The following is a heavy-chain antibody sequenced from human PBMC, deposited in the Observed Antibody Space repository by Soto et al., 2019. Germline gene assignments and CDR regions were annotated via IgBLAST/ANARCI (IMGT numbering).Heavy chain of an antibody. J-gene: IGHJ4*02. V-gene: IGHV3-23*01. CDR2: ISGSGGST. CDR3: AKFTGATWSFYFDY. CDR1: GCTFSSYA. Sequence: GGSLILSCAASGCTFSSYAMSWVRQAPGKGLEWVSAISGSGGSTYYADSVKGRFTISRDNSKNTLYLQMNSLRAEDTAVYYCAKFTGATWSFYFDYWGQGTLVTVSS. D-gene: IGHD1-26*01.